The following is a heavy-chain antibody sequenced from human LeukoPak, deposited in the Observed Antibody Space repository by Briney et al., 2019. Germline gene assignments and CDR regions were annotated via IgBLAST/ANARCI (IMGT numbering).Heavy chain of an antibody. CDR1: GFAFITYS. CDR2: IWYGGSNK. V-gene: IGHV3-33*08. CDR3: ARNRIRYCSSTSCHDAFDI. Sequence: PGGSLRLSCAASGFAFITYSMHWVRQAPGKGLEWVAVIWYGGSNKYYADSVKGRFTISRDNSKNTLYLQMNSLRAEDTAVYYCARNRIRYCSSTSCHDAFDIWGQGTMVTVSS. J-gene: IGHJ3*02. D-gene: IGHD2-2*01.